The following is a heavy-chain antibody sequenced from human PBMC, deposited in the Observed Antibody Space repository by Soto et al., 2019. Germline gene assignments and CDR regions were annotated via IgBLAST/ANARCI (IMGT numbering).Heavy chain of an antibody. CDR1: GGSFSGYY. Sequence: SETLSLTCSVYGGSFSGYYWSWIRQPPGKGLEWIGEINHSGSTNYNPPLKSRVTISVDTSKNQFSLKLSSVTAADTAVYYCARGHGSSWYLYYYGMDVWGQGTTVTVSS. CDR2: INHSGST. J-gene: IGHJ6*02. CDR3: ARGHGSSWYLYYYGMDV. D-gene: IGHD6-13*01. V-gene: IGHV4-34*01.